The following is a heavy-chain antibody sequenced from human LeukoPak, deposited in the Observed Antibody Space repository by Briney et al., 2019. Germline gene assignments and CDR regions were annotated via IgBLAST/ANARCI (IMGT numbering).Heavy chain of an antibody. CDR1: GGSISSYY. CDR3: ARHRFGELLHFDL. D-gene: IGHD3-10*01. J-gene: IGHJ2*01. V-gene: IGHV4-59*01. CDR2: FSYSGST. Sequence: KPSETLSLTCTVSGGSISSYYWSWIRQPPGKGLEWIGFFSYSGSTNYNPSLKSRVTISVDTSKNQFSLKLSSVTAADTAVYYCARHRFGELLHFDLWGRGTLVTVSS.